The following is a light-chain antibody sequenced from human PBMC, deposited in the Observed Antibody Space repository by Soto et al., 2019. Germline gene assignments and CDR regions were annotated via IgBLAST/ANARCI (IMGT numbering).Light chain of an antibody. J-gene: IGKJ1*01. CDR2: GAS. Sequence: TLSLSPGERATLSCRASQSVSSSYLAWYQQKPGQAPRLLIYGASSRATGIPDRFSGSGSGTDFTLTISRLEPEDFAVYYSQQRRTFGQATKLDIK. CDR3: QQRRT. CDR1: QSVSSSY. V-gene: IGKV3-20*01.